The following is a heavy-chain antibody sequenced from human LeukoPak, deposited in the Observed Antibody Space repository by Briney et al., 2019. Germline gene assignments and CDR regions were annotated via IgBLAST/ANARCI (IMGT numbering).Heavy chain of an antibody. CDR3: ARVGYYDSSGYAEYFQH. Sequence: GGSLRLSCAASGFTFSSYAMHWVRQAPGKGLEWVAVISYDGSNKYYADSVKGRFTISRDNSKNTLYLQMNSLRAEDTAVYYCARVGYYDSSGYAEYFQHWGQGTLVTVSS. D-gene: IGHD3-22*01. J-gene: IGHJ1*01. CDR1: GFTFSSYA. V-gene: IGHV3-30-3*01. CDR2: ISYDGSNK.